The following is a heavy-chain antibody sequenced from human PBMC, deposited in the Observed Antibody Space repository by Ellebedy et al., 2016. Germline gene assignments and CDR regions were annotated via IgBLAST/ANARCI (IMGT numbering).Heavy chain of an antibody. J-gene: IGHJ4*02. D-gene: IGHD1-26*01. V-gene: IGHV4-59*08. Sequence: SETLSLTCSVSSGSISSFYWSWIRQPHGKGMDWIGYIFYSGSTNYNPSLKSRVTISVDTSKNQFSLKLSSVTAADTAVYYCAATYASYFDYWGQGTLVTVSS. CDR1: SGSISSFY. CDR3: AATYASYFDY. CDR2: IFYSGST.